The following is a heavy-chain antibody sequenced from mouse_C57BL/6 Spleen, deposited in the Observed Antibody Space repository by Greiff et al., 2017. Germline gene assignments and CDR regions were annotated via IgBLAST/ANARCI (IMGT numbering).Heavy chain of an antibody. Sequence: QVQLQQPGAELVMPGASVKLSCKASGYTFTSYWMHWVKQRPGQGLEWIGEIDPSDSYTNYNQKFKGKSTLTVDKSSSTAYMQLSRLTSEDSAVYYCASGGLPAWFAYWGQGTLVTVSA. V-gene: IGHV1-69*01. CDR2: IDPSDSYT. CDR1: GYTFTSYW. CDR3: ASGGLPAWFAY. J-gene: IGHJ3*01. D-gene: IGHD2-2*01.